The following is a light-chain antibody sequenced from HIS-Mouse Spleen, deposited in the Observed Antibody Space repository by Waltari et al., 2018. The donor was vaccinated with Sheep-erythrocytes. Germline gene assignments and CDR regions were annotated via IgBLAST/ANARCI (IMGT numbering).Light chain of an antibody. CDR2: EGS. Sequence: QSALTQPASVSGSPGQSITISCTGTSSDVGSYNLVSWYQQHPGKAPKLMIYEGSKRPSGVPDRVSGSKSGNTASLTISGLQAEDEADYYCCSYAGSYNHVFATGTKVTVL. CDR1: SSDVGSYNL. J-gene: IGLJ1*01. V-gene: IGLV2-14*02. CDR3: CSYAGSYNHV.